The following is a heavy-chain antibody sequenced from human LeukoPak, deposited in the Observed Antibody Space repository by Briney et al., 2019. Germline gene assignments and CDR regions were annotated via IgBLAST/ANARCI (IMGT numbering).Heavy chain of an antibody. CDR3: ARALISGGSYNWFDP. Sequence: SETLSLTCTVSGGSISSYYWSWIRQPPGKGLEWIGYIYYGGSTNYNPSLKSRVTISVDTSKNQFSLKLSSVTAADTAVYYCARALISGGSYNWFDPWGQGTLVTVSS. CDR2: IYYGGST. CDR1: GGSISSYY. J-gene: IGHJ5*02. D-gene: IGHD2-15*01. V-gene: IGHV4-59*01.